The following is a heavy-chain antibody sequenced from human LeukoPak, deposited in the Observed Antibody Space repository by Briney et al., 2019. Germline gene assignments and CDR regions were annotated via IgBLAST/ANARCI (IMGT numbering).Heavy chain of an antibody. Sequence: PGGSLRLSCAASGFTFSGSAMHWVRQASGKGLEWVGRIRSKANSYATAYAASVKGRFTISRDDSKNTAYLQMNSLRAEDTAIYYCARQAAYGENGIAYWGQGTLVTVSS. CDR2: IRSKANSYAT. CDR3: ARQAAYGENGIAY. V-gene: IGHV3-73*01. D-gene: IGHD4-17*01. J-gene: IGHJ4*02. CDR1: GFTFSGSA.